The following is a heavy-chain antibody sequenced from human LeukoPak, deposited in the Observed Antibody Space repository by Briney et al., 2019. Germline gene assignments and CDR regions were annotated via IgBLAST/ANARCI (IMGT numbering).Heavy chain of an antibody. Sequence: GGSLRLSCVVSGVSLSNYGMTWVRQAPGKGLEWVAVISYDGSNKYYADSVRGRFTISRDNSKNTLYLQMNSLRAEDTAVYYCARSFGLGSCFDPWGQGTLVTVSS. CDR1: GVSLSNYG. CDR2: ISYDGSNK. V-gene: IGHV3-30*03. CDR3: ARSFGLGSCFDP. D-gene: IGHD3-10*01. J-gene: IGHJ5*02.